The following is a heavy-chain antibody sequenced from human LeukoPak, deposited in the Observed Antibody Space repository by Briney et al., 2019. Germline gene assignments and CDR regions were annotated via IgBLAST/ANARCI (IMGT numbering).Heavy chain of an antibody. CDR1: GYTFTSYG. J-gene: IGHJ3*02. CDR2: ISAYNGNT. CDR3: ARSAGLLWFGELLPDAFDI. D-gene: IGHD3-10*01. V-gene: IGHV1-18*04. Sequence: GASVKVSCKASGYTFTSYGISWVRQAPGQGLEWMGWISAYNGNTNYAQKLQGRVTMTTDTSTSTAYMELRSLRSDDTAVYYCARSAGLLWFGELLPDAFDIWGQGTMVTVSS.